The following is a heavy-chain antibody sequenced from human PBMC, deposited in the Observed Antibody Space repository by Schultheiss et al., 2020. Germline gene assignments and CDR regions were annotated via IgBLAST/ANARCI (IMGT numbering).Heavy chain of an antibody. J-gene: IGHJ5*02. CDR3: ARDSGSTLTTFGPPGHP. D-gene: IGHD4-17*01. CDR1: GGSISSGGYY. CDR2: IYYSGST. V-gene: IGHV4-31*03. Sequence: SQTLSLTCTVSGGSISSGGYYWSWIRQHPGKGLEWIGYIYYSGSTYYNPSLKSRVTISVDTSKNQFSLKLSSVTAADTAVYYCARDSGSTLTTFGPPGHPWGQGTLVTVS.